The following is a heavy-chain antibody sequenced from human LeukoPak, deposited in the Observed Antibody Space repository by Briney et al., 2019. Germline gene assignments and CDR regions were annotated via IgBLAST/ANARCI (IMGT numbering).Heavy chain of an antibody. CDR2: INAGNGDT. D-gene: IGHD5-24*01. CDR1: GYTFSTYT. Sequence: GASVKVSCKTSGYTFSTYTMHWVRQAPGQRLEWMGWINAGNGDTKYSQKFQGRVTITGDTSASTAYMEMSSLRCEDTAVYYCAREIDRDDYNRFFDYWGQGTLVTVSS. CDR3: AREIDRDDYNRFFDY. V-gene: IGHV1-3*01. J-gene: IGHJ4*02.